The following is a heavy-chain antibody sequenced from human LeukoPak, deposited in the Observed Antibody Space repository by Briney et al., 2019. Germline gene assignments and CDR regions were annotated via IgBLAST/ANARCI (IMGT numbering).Heavy chain of an antibody. CDR3: AKDYSSGWSGAFDI. D-gene: IGHD6-19*01. CDR2: ISWNSGSI. V-gene: IGHV3-9*01. CDR1: GFTFDDYA. Sequence: PGGSLRLSFAASGFTFDDYAMHWVRQAPGKGLEWVSGISWNSGSIGYADSVKGRFTISRDNAKNSLYLQMNSLRAEDTALYYCAKDYSSGWSGAFDIWGQGTMVTVSS. J-gene: IGHJ3*02.